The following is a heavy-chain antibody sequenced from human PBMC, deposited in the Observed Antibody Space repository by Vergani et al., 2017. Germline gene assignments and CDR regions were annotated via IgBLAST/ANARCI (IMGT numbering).Heavy chain of an antibody. CDR2: ISGSGGST. D-gene: IGHD5-12*01. V-gene: IGHV3-23*02. CDR3: ARGGSGYDGLRPFDY. J-gene: IGHJ4*02. CDR1: GFTFSSYA. Sequence: EVQLLESGGGLVQPGGSLRLSCAASGFTFSSYAMSWVRQAPGKGLEWVSAISGSGGSTYYNPSLKSRVTISVDTSKNQFSLKLSSVTAADTAVYYCARGGSGYDGLRPFDYWGQGTLVTVSS.